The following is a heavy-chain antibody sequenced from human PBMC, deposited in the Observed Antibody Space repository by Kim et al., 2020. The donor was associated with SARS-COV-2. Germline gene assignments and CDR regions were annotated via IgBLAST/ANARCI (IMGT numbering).Heavy chain of an antibody. Sequence: KGRFTISRDKAKNTLYLQMNSLRAEDTAVYYCAKGYSGYDLYYYYGMDVWGQGTTVTVSS. V-gene: IGHV3-23*01. J-gene: IGHJ6*02. CDR3: AKGYSGYDLYYYYGMDV. D-gene: IGHD5-12*01.